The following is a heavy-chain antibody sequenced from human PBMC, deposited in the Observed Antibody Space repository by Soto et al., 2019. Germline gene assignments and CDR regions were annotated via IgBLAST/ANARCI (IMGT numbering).Heavy chain of an antibody. J-gene: IGHJ6*02. CDR3: ASQDRGYSYGSPPYGMDV. CDR1: GGTFSTYA. D-gene: IGHD5-18*01. CDR2: IIPIFGTA. V-gene: IGHV1-69*13. Sequence: GASVKVSCKTSGGTFSTYAISWVRQAPGQGLEWMGGIIPIFGTANYAQKFQGRVTITADESTSTAYMELSSLRSEDTAVYYCASQDRGYSYGSPPYGMDVWGQGTTVTVSS.